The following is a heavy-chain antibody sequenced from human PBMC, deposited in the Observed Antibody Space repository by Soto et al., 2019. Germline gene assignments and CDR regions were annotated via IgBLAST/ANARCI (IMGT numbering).Heavy chain of an antibody. V-gene: IGHV3-9*01. CDR2: ISWNSGYI. Sequence: LRLSCAASGFTFDDYAMHWVRQAPGKGLEWVSGISWNSGYIGYADSVKGRFTISRDNAKNSLYLQMNSLRAEDTALYYCAKDSVPGSSGWFDGFDIWGQGTMVTVSS. J-gene: IGHJ3*02. CDR3: AKDSVPGSSGWFDGFDI. CDR1: GFTFDDYA. D-gene: IGHD6-19*01.